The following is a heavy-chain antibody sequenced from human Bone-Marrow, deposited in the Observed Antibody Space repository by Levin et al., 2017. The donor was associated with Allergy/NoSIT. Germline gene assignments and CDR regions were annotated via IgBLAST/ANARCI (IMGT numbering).Heavy chain of an antibody. CDR2: ISSSGSYT. Sequence: PGGSLRLSCAASGFTFTDYYISWIRQAPGKGLEWVSYISSSGSYTNYADSMKGRFTVSRDNAKNSLYLQMNSLRAEDTAVYYCARDRGRYTTYDSQQYYFDYWGQGTLVTVSS. V-gene: IGHV3-11*05. D-gene: IGHD2/OR15-2a*01. CDR3: ARDRGRYTTYDSQQYYFDY. CDR1: GFTFTDYY. J-gene: IGHJ4*02.